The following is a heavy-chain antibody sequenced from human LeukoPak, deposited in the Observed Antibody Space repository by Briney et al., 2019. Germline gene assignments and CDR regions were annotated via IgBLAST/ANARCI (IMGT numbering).Heavy chain of an antibody. CDR1: GGSFSGYY. D-gene: IGHD3-10*01. CDR2: INHSGST. Sequence: SETLSLTCAVYGGSFSGYYWSWIRQPPGKGLEWIGEINHSGSTNYNPSLKSRVTISVDTSKNQFSLKLSSVTAADTAVYYWARGKVYYYGSGSYRYYGMDVWGQGTTVTVSS. V-gene: IGHV4-34*01. J-gene: IGHJ6*02. CDR3: ARGKVYYYGSGSYRYYGMDV.